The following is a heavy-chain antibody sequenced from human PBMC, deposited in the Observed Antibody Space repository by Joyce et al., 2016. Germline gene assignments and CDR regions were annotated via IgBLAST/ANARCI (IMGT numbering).Heavy chain of an antibody. V-gene: IGHV4-31*03. J-gene: IGHJ3*02. CDR1: GGSISSGGYY. CDR3: ARDSGNAFDI. Sequence: QVRLQESGPGPVKPSQTLSLTCTVSGGSISSGGYYWSWIRQQPGKGLEWVGYSNYKGSTYYNPSLQGRITMSVDTSKNKVSLKLSSVTAADTAVYYCARDSGNAFDIWGQGTMVTVSS. D-gene: IGHD1-26*01. CDR2: SNYKGST.